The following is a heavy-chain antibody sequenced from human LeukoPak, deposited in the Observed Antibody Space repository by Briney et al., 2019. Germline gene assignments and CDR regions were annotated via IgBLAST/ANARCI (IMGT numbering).Heavy chain of an antibody. CDR2: ISGSGGST. CDR3: AKDVATPLISWFDP. J-gene: IGHJ5*02. CDR1: GFTFSDYY. V-gene: IGHV3-23*01. D-gene: IGHD2-21*01. Sequence: LPGGSLRLSCAASGFTFSDYYMSWVRQAPGKGLEWVSAISGSGGSTYYADSVKGRFTISRDNSKNTLYLQMNSLRAEDTAVYYCAKDVATPLISWFDPWGQGTLVTVSS.